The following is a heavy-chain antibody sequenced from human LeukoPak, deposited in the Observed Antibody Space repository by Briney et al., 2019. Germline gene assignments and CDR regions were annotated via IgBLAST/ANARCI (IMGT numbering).Heavy chain of an antibody. D-gene: IGHD3-10*01. CDR2: INHSGST. J-gene: IGHJ4*02. CDR3: RYGSGPFDY. V-gene: IGHV4-34*01. Sequence: SETLSLTCAVYGGSFSGYYWSWIRQPPGKGLEWIGEINHSGSTNYNPSLKSRVTISVDTSKNQFSLKLSSVTAADTAVYYCRYGSGPFDYWGQGTLVTVSS. CDR1: GGSFSGYY.